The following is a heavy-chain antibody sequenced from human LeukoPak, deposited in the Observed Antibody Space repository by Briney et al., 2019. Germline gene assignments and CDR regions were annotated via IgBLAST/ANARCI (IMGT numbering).Heavy chain of an antibody. V-gene: IGHV3-23*01. CDR2: ITGSGSST. Sequence: GGSLRLSCAASGFSFSSYAMSWVRQAPGKGLEWVSAITGSGSSTFYADAVKGRFTISKDNSRNTLYLQMNSLRAEDTAVYYCAKRVSGWYLVDYCGQGALVTVSS. CDR3: AKRVSGWYLVDY. D-gene: IGHD6-19*01. J-gene: IGHJ4*02. CDR1: GFSFSSYA.